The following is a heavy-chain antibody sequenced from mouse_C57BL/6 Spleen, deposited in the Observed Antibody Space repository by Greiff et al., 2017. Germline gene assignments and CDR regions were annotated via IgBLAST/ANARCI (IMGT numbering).Heavy chain of an antibody. CDR2: INPYNGGT. J-gene: IGHJ1*03. CDR1: GYTFTDYY. D-gene: IGHD2-10*02. CDR3: ARPSYGYFDV. V-gene: IGHV1-19*01. Sequence: VQLKESGPVLVKPGASVKMSCKASGYTFTDYYMNWVKQSHGKSLEWIGVINPYNGGTSYNQKFKGKATLTVDKSSSTAYMELNSLTSEDSAVYYCARPSYGYFDVWGTGTTVTVSS.